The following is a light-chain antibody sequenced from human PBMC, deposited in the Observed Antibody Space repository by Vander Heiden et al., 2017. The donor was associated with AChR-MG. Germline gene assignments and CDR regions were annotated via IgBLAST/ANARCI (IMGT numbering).Light chain of an antibody. CDR3: QQYNSYSET. V-gene: IGKV1-5*03. CDR1: QNISHW. J-gene: IGKJ1*01. CDR2: KAS. Sequence: DIQMTQSPSTLSASVGDRVTITCRARQNISHWLAWYQQKPGKAPKVMIYKASSLESGVPSRFSGSGSGTEFTLTISSLQPDDFATYYCQQYNSYSETFGQGTKVEIK.